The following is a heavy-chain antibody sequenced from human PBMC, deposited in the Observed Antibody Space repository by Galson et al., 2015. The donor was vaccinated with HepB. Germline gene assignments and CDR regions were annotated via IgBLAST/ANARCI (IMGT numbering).Heavy chain of an antibody. D-gene: IGHD6-19*01. CDR2: IRTSSTHI. CDR1: GFIFSSYK. CDR3: AREYRYTRGWCIDY. Sequence: SLRLSCAASGFIFSSYKMNWVRQAPGKGLEWVSSIRTSSTHISYADSVKGRFTISRDNAKSSLYLQMNSLRAEDTAVYYCAREYRYTRGWCIDYWGQGTMVTVSS. V-gene: IGHV3-21*01. J-gene: IGHJ4*02.